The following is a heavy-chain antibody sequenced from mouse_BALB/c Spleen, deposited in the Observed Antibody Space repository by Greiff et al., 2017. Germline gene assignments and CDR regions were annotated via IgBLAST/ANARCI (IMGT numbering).Heavy chain of an antibody. Sequence: EVQLVESGGDLVKPGGSLKLSCAASGFTFSSYGMSWVRQTPDKRLEWVATISSGGSYTYYPDSVKGRFTISRDNPKNTLFLQMTSLRSEDTAMYYCASSPYGPFAYWGQGTLVTVSA. V-gene: IGHV5-6*01. D-gene: IGHD1-2*01. J-gene: IGHJ3*01. CDR2: ISSGGSYT. CDR1: GFTFSSYG. CDR3: ASSPYGPFAY.